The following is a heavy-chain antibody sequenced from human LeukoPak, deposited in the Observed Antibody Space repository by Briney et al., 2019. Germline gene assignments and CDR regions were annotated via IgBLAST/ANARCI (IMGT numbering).Heavy chain of an antibody. D-gene: IGHD1-26*01. Sequence: GGSLRLSCEASGFSFSQNWMSWDRQAPGKGLEWVANVNPDGSAKYYVDSVKGRFTISRDNAKNSLYLQMNSLRAEDTAVYYCGSPIVGGGHGDVWGQGTTVTVSS. CDR2: VNPDGSAK. CDR1: GFSFSQNW. V-gene: IGHV3-7*05. J-gene: IGHJ6*02. CDR3: GSPIVGGGHGDV.